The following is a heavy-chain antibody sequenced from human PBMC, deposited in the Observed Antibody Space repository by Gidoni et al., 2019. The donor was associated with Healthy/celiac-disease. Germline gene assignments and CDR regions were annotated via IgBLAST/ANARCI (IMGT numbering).Heavy chain of an antibody. J-gene: IGHJ6*02. CDR3: AKDMGQGAASSRPYYYYGMDV. Sequence: EVQLVESGGGLVQPGRSLRLSCAASGFTFDDYAMHLVRQAPGKGLEWVSGISWNRGRIGYAGSGKGRFTSSRDNAKNSLYLQMNSLRAEDTALYYCAKDMGQGAASSRPYYYYGMDVWGQGTTVTVSS. CDR1: GFTFDDYA. CDR2: ISWNRGRI. D-gene: IGHD1-26*01. V-gene: IGHV3-9*01.